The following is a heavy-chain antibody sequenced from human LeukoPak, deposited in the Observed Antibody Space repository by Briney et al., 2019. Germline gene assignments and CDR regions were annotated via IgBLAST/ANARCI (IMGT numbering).Heavy chain of an antibody. CDR1: GFTVSSNH. CDR2: VYSDGRI. CDR3: ARYYNYYGFYGMDV. D-gene: IGHD3-10*01. J-gene: IGHJ6*02. Sequence: PGGSLRLSCAASGFTVSSNHMSWVRQAPGEGLEWVSVVYSDGRIYNADSVKGRFTISRDSSKNTLYLQMNSLRAEDTAVYYCARYYNYYGFYGMDVWGQGTTVTVSS. V-gene: IGHV3-53*01.